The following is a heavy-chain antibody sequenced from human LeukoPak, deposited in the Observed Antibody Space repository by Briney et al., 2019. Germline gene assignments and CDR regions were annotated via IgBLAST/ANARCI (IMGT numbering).Heavy chain of an antibody. CDR1: GYTFTGYY. Sequence: ASVKASCKASGYTFTGYYMHWVRQAPGQGLEWMGRINPNSGGTNYAQKFQGRVTMTRDTSISTAYMELSRLRSDDTAVYYCARSSYYYSSGYNDYWGQGTLVTVSS. V-gene: IGHV1-2*06. D-gene: IGHD3-22*01. CDR3: ARSSYYYSSGYNDY. CDR2: INPNSGGT. J-gene: IGHJ4*02.